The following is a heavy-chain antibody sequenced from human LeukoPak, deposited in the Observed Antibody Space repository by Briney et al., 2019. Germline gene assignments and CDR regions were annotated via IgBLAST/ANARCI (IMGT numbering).Heavy chain of an antibody. D-gene: IGHD4-17*01. CDR2: ISSSGSTI. Sequence: GGSLRLSCAASGFTFSSYEMNWVRQAPGKGLEWVSYISSSGSTIYYADSVKGRFTISRDNSKNTLYLQMNSLRAEDTAVHYCAKDYGDYVDYYYMDVWGKGTTVTVSS. CDR1: GFTFSSYE. V-gene: IGHV3-48*03. J-gene: IGHJ6*03. CDR3: AKDYGDYVDYYYMDV.